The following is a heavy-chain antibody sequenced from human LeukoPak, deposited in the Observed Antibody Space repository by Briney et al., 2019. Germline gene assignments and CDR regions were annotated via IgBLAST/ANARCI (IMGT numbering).Heavy chain of an antibody. J-gene: IGHJ5*02. CDR3: ARDIVSDTSWFDP. V-gene: IGHV3-66*01. Sequence: PGGSLRLSCAASGFTFSSYAMSWVRQAPGKGLEWVSVIYSGGSTYYADSVKGRFTISRDNAKNSLYLQMNSLRAEDTAVYYCARDIVSDTSWFDPWGQGTLVTVSS. D-gene: IGHD5/OR15-5a*01. CDR1: GFTFSSYA. CDR2: IYSGGST.